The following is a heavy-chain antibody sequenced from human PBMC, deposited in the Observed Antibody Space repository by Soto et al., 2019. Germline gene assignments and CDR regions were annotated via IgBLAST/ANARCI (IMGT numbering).Heavy chain of an antibody. CDR2: ISGYNGDT. V-gene: IGHV1-18*01. D-gene: IGHD2-8*01. CDR1: GYTFTTYG. Sequence: QGQLVQSGAEVKQPGASVKVSCKASGYTFTTYGISWVRQAPGQGLEWMGWISGYNGDTNYAQNFHGRITMTIDRSTSTAYLEVRSLTSDDTAVYYCAKNGLPPYYCDGMDVWGQGTTVTVSS. J-gene: IGHJ6*02. CDR3: AKNGLPPYYCDGMDV.